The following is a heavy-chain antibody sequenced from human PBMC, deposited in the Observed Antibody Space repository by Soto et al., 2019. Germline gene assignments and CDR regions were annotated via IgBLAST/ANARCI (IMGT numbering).Heavy chain of an antibody. CDR2: ITSAGSNI. V-gene: IGHV3-11*01. J-gene: IGHJ4*02. D-gene: IGHD3-10*01. CDR3: ARGIRGAK. CDR1: GFTFTDHY. Sequence: QVQLVESGGGLVKPGGSLRLSCTASGFTFTDHYMTWIRQAPGKGLEWVSYITSAGSNIYYADSVRGRVTISRDNAKNSVYLEMSSMREVDMAIYECARGIRGAKWGQAKLVIFSS.